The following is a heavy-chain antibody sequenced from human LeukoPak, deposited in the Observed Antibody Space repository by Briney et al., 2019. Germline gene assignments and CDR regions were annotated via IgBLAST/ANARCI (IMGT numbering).Heavy chain of an antibody. CDR3: ARGGSYCRGGNCYFSTLDY. J-gene: IGHJ4*02. Sequence: RGSLRLSCAASGFTFSSYAMHWVRQAPGKGLEWVAVISYDGSNKYYADSVKGRFTISRDNSKNTLSLQMNSLRAEDTAVYSCARGGSYCRGGNCYFSTLDYWGQGTLVTVSS. CDR2: ISYDGSNK. V-gene: IGHV3-30*04. CDR1: GFTFSSYA. D-gene: IGHD2-15*01.